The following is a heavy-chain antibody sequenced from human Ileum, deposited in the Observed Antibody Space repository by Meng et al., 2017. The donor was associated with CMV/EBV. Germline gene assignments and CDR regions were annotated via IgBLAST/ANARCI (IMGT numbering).Heavy chain of an antibody. Sequence: HIPLQGLCPTLAQPTQTLARTCTFSGFSLSTSGVGVGWIRQPPGKALEWLALIYWDDDKRYSPSLRSRLTITKDTSKNQVVLTMTNMDPVDTATYYCAHRRGIEEYFQHWGQGTLVTVSS. D-gene: IGHD6-13*01. CDR2: IYWDDDK. CDR1: GFSLSTSGVG. CDR3: AHRRGIEEYFQH. J-gene: IGHJ1*01. V-gene: IGHV2-5*02.